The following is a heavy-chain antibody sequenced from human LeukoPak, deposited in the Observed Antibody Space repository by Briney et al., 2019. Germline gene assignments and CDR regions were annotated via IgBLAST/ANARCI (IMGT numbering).Heavy chain of an antibody. J-gene: IGHJ4*02. V-gene: IGHV3-49*03. CDR2: IRRKVYGGTT. CDR3: TRVRGDYDFWSGYFDY. CDR1: GFAFGDFA. Sequence: PGRSLSLSCLGSGFAFGDFAMSWIRQAPGKGPEWLGFIRRKVYGGTTEYAASVKGRITISRDDSRSVAYLQMNSLKIEDAAVYYYTRVRGDYDFWSGYFDYWGQGALVTVSS. D-gene: IGHD3-3*01.